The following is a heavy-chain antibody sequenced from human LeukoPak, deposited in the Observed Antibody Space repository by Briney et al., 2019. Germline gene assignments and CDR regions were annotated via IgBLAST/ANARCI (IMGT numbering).Heavy chain of an antibody. CDR1: GGSISSGGYY. CDR2: IYHSGST. D-gene: IGHD3-10*01. J-gene: IGHJ6*03. Sequence: SETLSLTCTVSGGSISSGGYYWSWIRQPPGKGLEWIGYIYHSGSTYYNPSLKSRVTISVDRSKNQFSLKLSSVTAADTAVYYCARDLPGEGMDVWGKGTTVTVSS. CDR3: ARDLPGEGMDV. V-gene: IGHV4-30-2*01.